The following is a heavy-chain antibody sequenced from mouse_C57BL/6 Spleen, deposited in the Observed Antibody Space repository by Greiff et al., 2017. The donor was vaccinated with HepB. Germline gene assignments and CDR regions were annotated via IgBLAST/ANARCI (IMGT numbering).Heavy chain of an antibody. CDR3: ARTARIKY. J-gene: IGHJ2*01. CDR2: ISYSGST. D-gene: IGHD1-2*01. Sequence: EVQLQQSGPGLVKPSQSLSLTCTVTGYSITSGYGWTWIRQFPGNKLEWMGYISYSGSTNYNPSLHSRIPITRDTSKNQFFLQLNSVTTEDTATYCCARTARIKYWCQGTTLTVSS. V-gene: IGHV3-2*02. CDR1: GYSITSGYG.